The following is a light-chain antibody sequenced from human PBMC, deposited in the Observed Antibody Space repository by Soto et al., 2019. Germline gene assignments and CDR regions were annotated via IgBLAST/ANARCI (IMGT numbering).Light chain of an antibody. CDR3: QQRSNWPRT. J-gene: IGKJ1*01. CDR2: DAS. V-gene: IGKV3-11*01. Sequence: ETVLTHSPATLSLSPGERATLSCRASQSVSSYLAWYQQKPGQAPRLLIYDASNRATGIPARFSGSGSGTNFTLTISSLEPEDFAVYYCQQRSNWPRTFGQGTKVDSK. CDR1: QSVSSY.